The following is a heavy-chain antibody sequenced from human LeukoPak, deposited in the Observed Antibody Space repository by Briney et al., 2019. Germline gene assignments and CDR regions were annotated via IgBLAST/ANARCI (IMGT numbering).Heavy chain of an antibody. J-gene: IGHJ6*02. D-gene: IGHD6-19*01. CDR3: ARDQIEQSGYSSGWYTMYYYYGMDV. Sequence: SETLSLTCAVYGGSFSGYYWSWIRQPPGKGLEWIGEINHRGSTNYNPSLKSRVTISVDTSKNQFSLKLSSVTAADTAVYYCARDQIEQSGYSSGWYTMYYYYGMDVWGQGTTVTVSS. CDR2: INHRGST. V-gene: IGHV4-34*01. CDR1: GGSFSGYY.